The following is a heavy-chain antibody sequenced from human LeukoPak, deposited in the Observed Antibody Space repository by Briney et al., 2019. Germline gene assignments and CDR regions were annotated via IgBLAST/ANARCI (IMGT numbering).Heavy chain of an antibody. CDR2: ISYIGST. J-gene: IGHJ3*02. CDR1: ADSFSSHY. D-gene: IGHD4-17*01. Sequence: SETLSLTCAVSADSFSSHYWTWIRQPPGKGLEWIGYISYIGSTNYSPSLKSRVTTSIDTSKNQFSLKLSSVTAADTAVYYCARDLVTVTKGFDIWGQGTMVSVSS. V-gene: IGHV4-59*11. CDR3: ARDLVTVTKGFDI.